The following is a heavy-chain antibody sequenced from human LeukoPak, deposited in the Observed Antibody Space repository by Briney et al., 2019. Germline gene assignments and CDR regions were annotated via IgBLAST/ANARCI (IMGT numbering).Heavy chain of an antibody. CDR2: ISGSGGST. CDR1: GFTFSSYA. CDR3: ATAPSEGAQVLDY. D-gene: IGHD2-2*01. Sequence: GGSLRLSCAASGFTFSSYAMSWVRQAPGKGLELVSVISGSGGSTYYADSVKGRFTISRDNSKNTLYLQMNSLRAEDTAVYFCATAPSEGAQVLDYWGQGTRVTVSS. V-gene: IGHV3-23*01. J-gene: IGHJ4*02.